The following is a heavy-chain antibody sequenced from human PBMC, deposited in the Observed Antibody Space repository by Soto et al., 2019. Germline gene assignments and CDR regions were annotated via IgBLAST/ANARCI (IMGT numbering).Heavy chain of an antibody. J-gene: IGHJ3*02. Sequence: SETVSLTCTVSGGSISSGGYYWSWIRQHPGKGLEWIGYIYYSGSTYYNPSLKSRVTISVDTSKNQFSLKLSSVTAADTAVYYCARGDTIFGVVIPYWGAFDIWGKGTMVTVSS. CDR2: IYYSGST. D-gene: IGHD3-3*01. V-gene: IGHV4-31*03. CDR1: GGSISSGGYY. CDR3: ARGDTIFGVVIPYWGAFDI.